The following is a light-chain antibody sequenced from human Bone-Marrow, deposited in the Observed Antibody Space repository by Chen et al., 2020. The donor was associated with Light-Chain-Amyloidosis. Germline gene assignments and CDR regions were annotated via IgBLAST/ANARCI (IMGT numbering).Light chain of an antibody. CDR3: QQYGTSPLT. CDR1: QTISSNY. J-gene: IGKJ4*01. CDR2: GSS. Sequence: EIVLTQSPGTLSLSPGEGANLSCRASQTISSNYLTWYQQKFGQAPRLLIYGSSSRPTGIPDRFTGSVSGTDFTLTINRLEPEDFAMYYCQQYGTSPLTFGGGTKVEIK. V-gene: IGKV3-20*01.